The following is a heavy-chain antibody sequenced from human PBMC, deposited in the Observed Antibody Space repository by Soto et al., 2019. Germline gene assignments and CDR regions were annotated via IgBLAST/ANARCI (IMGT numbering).Heavy chain of an antibody. Sequence: GGSLRLSCAASGFTFSSYAMHWVRQAPGKGLEWVAVISYDGSNKYYADSVKGRFTISRDNSKNTLYLQMNSLRAEDTAVYYCARLPITGTTSGRDYYGMDVWGQGTTVTVSS. D-gene: IGHD1-20*01. V-gene: IGHV3-30-3*01. CDR2: ISYDGSNK. CDR3: ARLPITGTTSGRDYYGMDV. CDR1: GFTFSSYA. J-gene: IGHJ6*02.